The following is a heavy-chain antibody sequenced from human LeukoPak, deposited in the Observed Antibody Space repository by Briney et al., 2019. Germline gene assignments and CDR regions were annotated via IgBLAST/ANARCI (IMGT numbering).Heavy chain of an antibody. CDR3: ARDRFYSPFPFTFDI. J-gene: IGHJ3*02. CDR1: GFTFSSYE. Sequence: GGSLRLSRAASGFTFSSYEMNWVRQAPGKGLEWVSYISSSGSTIYYADSVKGRFTISRDNSKNTLYLQMNSLRAEDTAVYYCARDRFYSPFPFTFDIWGQGTMFTVSS. D-gene: IGHD5-18*01. CDR2: ISSSGSTI. V-gene: IGHV3-48*03.